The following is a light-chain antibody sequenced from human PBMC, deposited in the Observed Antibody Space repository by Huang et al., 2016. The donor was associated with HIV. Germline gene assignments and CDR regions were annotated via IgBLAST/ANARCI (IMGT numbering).Light chain of an antibody. V-gene: IGKV1-39*01. Sequence: DIQMTQSPPSLSASVGDRVTFTCRANQTISKSLNWYQQKPGRAPKLLIYTASTLESGVPSRFSGSGSGSRFTLNITNLQPEDFATDYCQQSFSVPRTFG. CDR2: TAS. CDR1: QTISKS. CDR3: QQSFSVPRT. J-gene: IGKJ1*01.